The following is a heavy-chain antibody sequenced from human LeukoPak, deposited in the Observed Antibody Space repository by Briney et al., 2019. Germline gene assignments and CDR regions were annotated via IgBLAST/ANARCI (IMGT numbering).Heavy chain of an antibody. Sequence: RGSLRLSCAVSGYTFRIYTMSWVRQAPGKGLEWVSSISSSSNNIYYAESVKGRFTISRDNAKNSLYLQMNSLRAEDTAVYYCARETSSGWWFDYWGQGTLATVSS. CDR1: GYTFRIYT. CDR3: ARETSSGWWFDY. V-gene: IGHV3-21*01. D-gene: IGHD6-19*01. J-gene: IGHJ4*02. CDR2: ISSSSNNI.